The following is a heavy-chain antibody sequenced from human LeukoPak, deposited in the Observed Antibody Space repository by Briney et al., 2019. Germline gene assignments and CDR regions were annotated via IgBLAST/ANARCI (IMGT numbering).Heavy chain of an antibody. V-gene: IGHV4-34*01. CDR3: ARGPGTWYYY. D-gene: IGHD6-13*01. J-gene: IGHJ4*02. Sequence: SETLSLACAVYGGSFSGYYWSWIRQPPGKGLEWIGEINHSGSTNYNPSLKSRVTISIDTSKNQFSLKLSSVTAADTALYYCARGPGTWYYYWGQGTLVTVSS. CDR2: INHSGST. CDR1: GGSFSGYY.